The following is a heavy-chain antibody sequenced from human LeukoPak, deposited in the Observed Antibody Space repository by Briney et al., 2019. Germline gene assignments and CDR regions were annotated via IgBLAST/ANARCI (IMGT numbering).Heavy chain of an antibody. V-gene: IGHV3-66*01. D-gene: IGHD2-2*01. CDR2: VYSGDRT. J-gene: IGHJ4*02. CDR1: GFTVNSNY. CDR3: ARGTSTFGY. Sequence: GSLRLSCAASGFTVNSNYMSWVRQAPGKGLEWVSVVYSGDRTYYADSVKGRFTISRDNAKNSLYLQVNSLRAEDTAIYYCARGTSTFGYWGQGTLVTVSS.